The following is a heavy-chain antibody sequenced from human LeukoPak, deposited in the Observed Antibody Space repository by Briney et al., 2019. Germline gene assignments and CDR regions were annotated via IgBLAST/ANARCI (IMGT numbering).Heavy chain of an antibody. Sequence: GGSLRLSCAASGFTFSSYGMSWVRQAPGKGLEWVSGISGGGVGIYYADSVKGRFTISRDNSKNTLYLQMNSLRAEDTAVYYCAKGGGYDIRGTRSFDIWGQGTMVTVSS. CDR3: AKGGGYDIRGTRSFDI. CDR1: GFTFSSYG. V-gene: IGHV3-23*01. CDR2: ISGGGVGI. D-gene: IGHD3-9*01. J-gene: IGHJ3*02.